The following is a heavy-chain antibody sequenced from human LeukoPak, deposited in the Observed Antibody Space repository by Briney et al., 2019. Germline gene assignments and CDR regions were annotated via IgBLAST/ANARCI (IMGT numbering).Heavy chain of an antibody. D-gene: IGHD3-10*01. CDR1: GFSFTSYW. Sequence: GASLQISCKGSGFSFTSYWIGWVRQMPGKGLEWMGIIYPGDSDTRYSPSFQGQVTISADQSISTAYLQWSSLKDSDTSMYYCARHVYYYGSGSYYKTLNYYYMDVWGKGTTVTVSS. CDR3: ARHVYYYGSGSYYKTLNYYYMDV. V-gene: IGHV5-51*01. J-gene: IGHJ6*03. CDR2: IYPGDSDT.